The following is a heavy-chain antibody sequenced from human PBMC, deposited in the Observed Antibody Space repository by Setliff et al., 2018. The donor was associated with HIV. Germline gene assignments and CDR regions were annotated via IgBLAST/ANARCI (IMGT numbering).Heavy chain of an antibody. J-gene: IGHJ5*02. V-gene: IGHV4-59*12. D-gene: IGHD3-3*01. CDR2: YYYGGNT. Sequence: PSETLSLTCAVSGASINSYYWNWVRQSPGKGLEWIGYYYYGGNTNYNPSLESRLTISVDTSRNQFSLKLSSVTAADTAVYHCAREREAWSAYDSWGQGTLVTVSS. CDR1: GASINSYY. CDR3: AREREAWSAYDS.